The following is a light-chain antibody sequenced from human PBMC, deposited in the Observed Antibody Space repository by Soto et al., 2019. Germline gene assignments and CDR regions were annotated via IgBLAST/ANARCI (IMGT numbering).Light chain of an antibody. J-gene: IGLJ1*01. V-gene: IGLV2-14*01. CDR3: RSYTSSSTHV. CDR1: SSDVGGYNY. CDR2: EVS. Sequence: QSALTQPASVSGSPGQSITISCTGTSSDVGGYNYVSWYQQHPGKAPKLMLYEVSNRPSGVSNRFSGSKSGNTVSLTISGLQAEDEADYYCRSYTSSSTHVFGTGTQLTV.